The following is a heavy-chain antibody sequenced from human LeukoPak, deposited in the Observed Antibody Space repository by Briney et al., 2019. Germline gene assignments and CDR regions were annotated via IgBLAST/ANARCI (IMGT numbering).Heavy chain of an antibody. V-gene: IGHV4-59*01. CDR2: IYYSGST. CDR1: GGSISSYY. Sequence: PSETLSLTCTISGGSISSYYWSWIRQPPGKGLEWIGYIYYSGSTNYNPSLKSRVTISVDTSKNQFSLNLNSVTAADTAVYYCARGLIRGACDVWGHGTMVTVSS. J-gene: IGHJ3*01. D-gene: IGHD3-16*01. CDR3: ARGLIRGACDV.